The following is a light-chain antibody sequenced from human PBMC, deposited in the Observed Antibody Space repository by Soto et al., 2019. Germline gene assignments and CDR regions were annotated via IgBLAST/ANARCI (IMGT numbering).Light chain of an antibody. CDR2: AAS. Sequence: ILMTQSPSSLSAFVADRVTITCRASQDIANFLAWYQQKPGKVPKLLIYAASTLQSGVPSRFSGSGSGTDFTLTISSLQPEDVATYYCQKCKVAPFTFGGGTKVDI. V-gene: IGKV1-27*01. CDR3: QKCKVAPFT. J-gene: IGKJ4*01. CDR1: QDIANF.